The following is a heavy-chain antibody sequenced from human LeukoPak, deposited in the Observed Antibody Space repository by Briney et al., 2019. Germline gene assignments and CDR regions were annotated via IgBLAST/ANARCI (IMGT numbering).Heavy chain of an antibody. CDR2: IIPIFGTA. CDR1: GGTFSSYA. V-gene: IGHV1-69*05. D-gene: IGHD2-15*01. Sequence: SVKVSCKASGGTFSSYAISWVRQAPGQGLEWMGRIIPIFGTANYAQKFQGRVTITTDESTSTAYMELSRLRSEDTAVYYCARDSIVVVVAASRDAFDIWGQGTMVTVSS. J-gene: IGHJ3*02. CDR3: ARDSIVVVVAASRDAFDI.